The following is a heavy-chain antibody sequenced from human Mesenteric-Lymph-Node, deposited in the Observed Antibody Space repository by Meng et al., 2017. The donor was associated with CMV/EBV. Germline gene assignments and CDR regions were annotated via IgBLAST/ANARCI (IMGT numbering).Heavy chain of an antibody. V-gene: IGHV4-39*01. Sequence: GSLRLSCTVSGGSISSSSYYWGWIRQPPGKGLEWIGSIYYSGSTYYNPSLKSRVTISVDTSKNQFSLKLSSVTAADTAVYYCARRDYYYFDMDVWGQGTTVTVSS. CDR2: IYYSGST. CDR3: ARRDYYYFDMDV. J-gene: IGHJ6*02. CDR1: GGSISSSSYY.